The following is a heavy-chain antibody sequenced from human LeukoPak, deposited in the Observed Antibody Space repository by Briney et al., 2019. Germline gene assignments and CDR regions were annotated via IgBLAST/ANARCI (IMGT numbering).Heavy chain of an antibody. J-gene: IGHJ4*02. CDR3: ARVQPTVTDYYFDY. CDR1: GGSFSGYY. Sequence: SETLSLTCAVYGGSFSGYYWSWIRQPPGKGLEWIGYIYYSGSTYYNPSLKSRVTISVDTSKNQFSLKLSSVTAADTAVYYCARVQPTVTDYYFDYWGQGTLVTVSS. V-gene: IGHV4-30-4*08. D-gene: IGHD4-17*01. CDR2: IYYSGST.